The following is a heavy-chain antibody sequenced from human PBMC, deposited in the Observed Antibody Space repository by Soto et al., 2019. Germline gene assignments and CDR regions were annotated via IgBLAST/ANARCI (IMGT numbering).Heavy chain of an antibody. CDR1: GFTFSSYA. D-gene: IGHD3-10*01. CDR3: ALGVLLWFGETPLDY. CDR2: ISYDGSNK. V-gene: IGHV3-30*14. Sequence: QVQLVESGGGVVQPGRSLRLSCAASGFTFSSYAMHWVRQAPGKGLEWVAVISYDGSNKYYADSVKGRFTIPRDNSTTTLYLQRKSLRAESPAVYYCALGVLLWFGETPLDYWGQGTLVTVSS. J-gene: IGHJ4*02.